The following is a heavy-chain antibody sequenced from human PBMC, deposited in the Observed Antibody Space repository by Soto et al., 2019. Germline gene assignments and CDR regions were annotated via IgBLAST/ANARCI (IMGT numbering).Heavy chain of an antibody. CDR2: IYYTGST. J-gene: IGHJ2*01. Sequence: SECLSQTCTVADSAVSSSRNYRGWIRQPPGKGLEWIGSIYYTGSTYYNPSLNSRVTTSVDTSKNQFSLNLSSMTAADTSVYYCVKHAASISIRCLSGYFHLWGRGSLVTVS. D-gene: IGHD1-20*01. V-gene: IGHV4-39*01. CDR1: DSAVSSSRNY. CDR3: VKHAASISIRCLSGYFHL.